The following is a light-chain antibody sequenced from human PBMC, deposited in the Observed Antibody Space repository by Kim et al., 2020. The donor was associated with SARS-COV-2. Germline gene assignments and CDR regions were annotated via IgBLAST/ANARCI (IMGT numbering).Light chain of an antibody. V-gene: IGKV3-15*01. Sequence: SPGDTATLSCRASQRISSDLAWYHQRFGQPPRLLIYGASSRATGTPARFSGSQAGTEFSLTISSVQSEDFGVYYCHQYNDWPPITFGQGTRLEIK. J-gene: IGKJ5*01. CDR2: GAS. CDR3: HQYNDWPPIT. CDR1: QRISSD.